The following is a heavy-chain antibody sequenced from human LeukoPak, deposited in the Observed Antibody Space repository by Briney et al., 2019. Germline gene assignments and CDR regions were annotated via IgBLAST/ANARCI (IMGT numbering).Heavy chain of an antibody. Sequence: PGGSLRLSCAASGFTFSSYWMHWVRQAPWMGLVWVSHINSDGSSTNYADSVKGRFTISRDNARDTLYLQMNSLRAEDTAVYYCARSYSGSYYDFDYWGQGTLVTVSS. CDR1: GFTFSSYW. J-gene: IGHJ4*02. CDR2: INSDGSST. D-gene: IGHD1-26*01. V-gene: IGHV3-74*01. CDR3: ARSYSGSYYDFDY.